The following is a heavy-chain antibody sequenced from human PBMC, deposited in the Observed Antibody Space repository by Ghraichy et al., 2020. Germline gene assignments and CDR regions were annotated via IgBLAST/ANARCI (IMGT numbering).Heavy chain of an antibody. Sequence: EWIGTIYYTGSAYYNPSLKSRVTISVDTSQSQFSLKLTSVTAADTAVYYCARLMRYYNPSSGYYLLCQGACWG. CDR3: ARLMRYYNPSSGYYLLCQGAC. J-gene: IGHJ1*01. CDR2: IYYTGSA. D-gene: IGHD3-22*01. V-gene: IGHV4-39*01.